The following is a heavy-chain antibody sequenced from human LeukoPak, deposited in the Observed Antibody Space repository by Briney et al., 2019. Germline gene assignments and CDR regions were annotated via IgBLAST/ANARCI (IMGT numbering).Heavy chain of an antibody. CDR2: IYYSGST. CDR3: AVRYCSSTSCLGGLDMDV. Sequence: PSETLSLTCTVSGGSISSGGYYWSWIRQHPGKGLEWIGYIYYSGSTYYNPSLKSRVTISVDTSKNQFSLKLSSVTAADTAVYYCAVRYCSSTSCLGGLDMDVWGKGTTVTVSS. J-gene: IGHJ6*03. D-gene: IGHD2-2*01. V-gene: IGHV4-31*03. CDR1: GGSISSGGYY.